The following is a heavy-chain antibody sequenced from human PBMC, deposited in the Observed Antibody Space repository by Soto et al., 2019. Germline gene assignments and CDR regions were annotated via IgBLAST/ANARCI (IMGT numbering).Heavy chain of an antibody. J-gene: IGHJ4*02. Sequence: EVQLLESGGDLVQPGGSLRLSCAASGFDFSNYAVTWVRQAQGKGLEWVSSISRSSNVIYYADSVKGRFIISRDNSKNTLYLQMNRLRAEDTARYYCAKDPNGDYIGAFDVWGQGTLVTVSS. V-gene: IGHV3-23*01. D-gene: IGHD4-17*01. CDR2: ISRSSNVI. CDR3: AKDPNGDYIGAFDV. CDR1: GFDFSNYA.